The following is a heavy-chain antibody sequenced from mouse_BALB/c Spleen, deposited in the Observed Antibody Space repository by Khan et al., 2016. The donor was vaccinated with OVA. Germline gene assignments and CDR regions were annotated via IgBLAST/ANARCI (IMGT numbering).Heavy chain of an antibody. J-gene: IGHJ1*01. Sequence: EVELVESGGGLVQPKGSLKLSCAASGFTFNTYAMNWVRRAPGKGLEWVARIRSKSNNYATYYADSVKDRFTISRDDSQSMLYLQMNNLKTEDTAMYYCVRPNWEKYWYFDVWGAGTTVTVSS. CDR3: VRPNWEKYWYFDV. V-gene: IGHV10-1*02. CDR2: IRSKSNNYAT. D-gene: IGHD4-1*01. CDR1: GFTFNTYA.